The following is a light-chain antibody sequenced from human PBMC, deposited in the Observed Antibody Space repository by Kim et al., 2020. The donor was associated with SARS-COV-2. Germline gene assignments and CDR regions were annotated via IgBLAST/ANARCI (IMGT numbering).Light chain of an antibody. J-gene: IGKJ2*01. V-gene: IGKV3-20*01. CDR1: QSVISSY. CDR3: QQYGSSLYT. CDR2: GAS. Sequence: LSPGERTALSCRASQSVISSYLAWYQQKPGQAPRLLIYGASSRATGIPDRFSGSGCGTDFTLTISRLGPEDFAMYYCQQYGSSLYTFGQGTKLEIK.